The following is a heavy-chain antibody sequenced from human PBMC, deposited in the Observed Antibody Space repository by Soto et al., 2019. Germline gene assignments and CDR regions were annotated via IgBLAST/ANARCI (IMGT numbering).Heavy chain of an antibody. CDR2: INHSGGT. Sequence: PSETLSLTCGVNCGSFSGFSWIWIRQPPGKGLEWIGEINHSGGTKYNPSLKSRVSISVDSSKNQFSLKLTSVTSADTAVYYCARGSMIFGVVALSNWFDPWGQGSLVTVSS. V-gene: IGHV4-34*01. J-gene: IGHJ5*02. CDR3: ARGSMIFGVVALSNWFDP. D-gene: IGHD3-3*01. CDR1: CGSFSGFS.